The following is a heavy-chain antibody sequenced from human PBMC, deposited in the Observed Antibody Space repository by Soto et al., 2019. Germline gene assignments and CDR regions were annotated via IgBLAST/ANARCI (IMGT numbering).Heavy chain of an antibody. CDR2: LYSGRIA. J-gene: IGHJ4*01. Sequence: SETLSLTCSVPHGCLSVSKSRRPWVAQKPGRGLEWIGSLYSGRIAYYNPSLKSRVSISGDTSQNQFSLKLDSVTAAETAFYYYGEHAPRELHY. V-gene: IGHV4-39*01. D-gene: IGHD1-7*01. CDR1: HGCLSVSKSR. CDR3: GEHAPRELHY.